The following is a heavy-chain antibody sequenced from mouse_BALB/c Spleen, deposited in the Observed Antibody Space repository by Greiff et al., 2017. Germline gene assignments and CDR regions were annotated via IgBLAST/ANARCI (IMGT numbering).Heavy chain of an antibody. CDR3: ARKENWAYGMDY. CDR1: GDSITSGY. J-gene: IGHJ4*01. CDR2: ISYSGTT. Sequence: VQLQQSGPSLVKPSQTLSLTCSVTGDSITSGYWNWIRKFPGNKLEYMGYISYSGTTYYNPSLKSRISITRDTSKNQFYLQLNSVTTEDTATYYCARKENWAYGMDYWGQGTSVTVSS. V-gene: IGHV3-8*02. D-gene: IGHD4-1*01.